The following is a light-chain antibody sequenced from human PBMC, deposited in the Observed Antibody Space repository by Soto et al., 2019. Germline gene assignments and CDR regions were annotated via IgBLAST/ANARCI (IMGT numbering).Light chain of an antibody. J-gene: IGLJ1*01. CDR3: SSYAGSNNDV. CDR1: SSDVGAYNY. CDR2: EVS. V-gene: IGLV2-8*01. Sequence: QSVLTQPPSASGSPGQSVTISCTGTSSDVGAYNYVSWYQQHPGKAPKLIIYEVSKRPSGVPDRFSGSKSGNTASLTVSGLQAEDEADYYCSSYAGSNNDVFGTGTKVTVL.